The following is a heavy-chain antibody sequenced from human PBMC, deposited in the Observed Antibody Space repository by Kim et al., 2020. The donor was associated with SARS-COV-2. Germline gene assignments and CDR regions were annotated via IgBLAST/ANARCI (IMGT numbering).Heavy chain of an antibody. CDR1: GFTFSSYG. CDR3: ARDLADYDYVWGSYRYTGLFDY. J-gene: IGHJ4*02. D-gene: IGHD3-16*02. CDR2: IWYDGSNK. Sequence: GGSLRLSCAASGFTFSSYGMHWVRQAPGKGLEWVAVIWYDGSNKYYADSVKGRFTISRDNSKNTLYLQMNSLRAEDTAVYYCARDLADYDYVWGSYRYTGLFDYWGQGTLVTVSS. V-gene: IGHV3-33*01.